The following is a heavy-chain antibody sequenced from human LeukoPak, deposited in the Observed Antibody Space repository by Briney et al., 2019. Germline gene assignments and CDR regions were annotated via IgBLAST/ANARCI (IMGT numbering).Heavy chain of an antibody. J-gene: IGHJ4*02. CDR3: ARDKIVGPTTLDY. V-gene: IGHV3-7*01. CDR1: GFTFSDYW. Sequence: GGSLRLSCAASGFTFSDYWMSWVRQTPEKGLEWVANIKQDGYEKYYVDSVKGRFTISRDNAKNSLYLQMSSLRAGDTAVYYCARDKIVGPTTLDYWGQGTLVTVSS. D-gene: IGHD1-26*01. CDR2: IKQDGYEK.